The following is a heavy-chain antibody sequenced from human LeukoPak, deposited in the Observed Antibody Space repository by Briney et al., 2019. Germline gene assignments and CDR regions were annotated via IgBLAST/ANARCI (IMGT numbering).Heavy chain of an antibody. CDR1: GFTFSSYS. CDR3: AREGPLAKAYYGMDV. Sequence: GGSLRLSCAASGFTFSSYSMNWVRQAPGKGLEWVSSISSSSSYIYYADSVKGRFTISRDNAKNSLYLQMNSLRAEDTAVYYCAREGPLAKAYYGMDVWGQGTTVTVSS. CDR2: ISSSSSYI. J-gene: IGHJ6*02. V-gene: IGHV3-21*01.